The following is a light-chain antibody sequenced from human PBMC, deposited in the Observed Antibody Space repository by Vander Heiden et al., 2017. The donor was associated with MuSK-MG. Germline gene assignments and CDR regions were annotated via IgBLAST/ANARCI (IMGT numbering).Light chain of an antibody. CDR1: QDISNY. J-gene: IGKJ4*01. CDR3: QQYDNLPLT. CDR2: DAS. Sequence: DIQMNQSPSSLSASVGDRVTITCQASQDISNYLNWYQQKPGKAPKLLIYDASNLETGVPSRFSGSGSGTDFTFTISSLQPEDIATYYWQQYDNLPLTFGGGTKVEIK. V-gene: IGKV1-33*01.